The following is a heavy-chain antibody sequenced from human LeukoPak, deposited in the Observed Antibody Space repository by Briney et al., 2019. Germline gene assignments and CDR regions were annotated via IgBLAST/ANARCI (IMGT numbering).Heavy chain of an antibody. J-gene: IGHJ6*02. CDR2: ISWNSAGT. Sequence: PGGSLRLSCAASGFTFGDYAMHWVRHAPGKGPGWVSGISWNSAGTGYADSVKGRFTISRDNAKNSLYLQMNSLRPEDTAFYYCAKVVTSYYYYYGFDVWGPGTTVTVSS. V-gene: IGHV3-9*01. CDR3: AKVVTSYYYYYGFDV. CDR1: GFTFGDYA. D-gene: IGHD2-21*02.